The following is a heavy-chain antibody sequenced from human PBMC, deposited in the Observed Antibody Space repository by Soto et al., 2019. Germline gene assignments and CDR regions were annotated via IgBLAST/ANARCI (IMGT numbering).Heavy chain of an antibody. CDR3: ARHPDCGAGSCSWINDAFDI. J-gene: IGHJ3*02. CDR1: GFTFSRYA. Sequence: QVQLVESGGGVVQPGGSLRLSCAASGFTFSRYAMHWVRQAPGKGLEWVADISYAGSSKYYADSVKGRFTISRDNSKNTLSLQMNSLRAEDTAVYFCARHPDCGAGSCSWINDAFDIWGQGTMVTVSS. D-gene: IGHD2-15*01. V-gene: IGHV3-30-3*01. CDR2: ISYAGSSK.